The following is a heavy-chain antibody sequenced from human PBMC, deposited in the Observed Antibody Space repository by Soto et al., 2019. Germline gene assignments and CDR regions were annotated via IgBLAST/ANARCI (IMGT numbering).Heavy chain of an antibody. CDR2: IESGGSI. J-gene: IGHJ3*02. Sequence: EVQLVESGGGLIQPGGSLRLSCAASGVTVNTNYMSWVRQSPGKGLEWVSLIESGGSIYYADSVKGRFTISRDNSKNTLSLQMNSLRVEDTAVYYCASTTVWKDAFEIWGQGTLVSVSS. CDR1: GVTVNTNY. V-gene: IGHV3-53*01. CDR3: ASTTVWKDAFEI. D-gene: IGHD3-16*01.